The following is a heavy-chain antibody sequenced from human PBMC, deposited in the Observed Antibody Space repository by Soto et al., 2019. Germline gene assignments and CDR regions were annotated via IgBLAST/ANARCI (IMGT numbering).Heavy chain of an antibody. CDR1: GYTFTSYY. CDR3: ARGNIVVVPAIDYGMDV. V-gene: IGHV1-2*04. D-gene: IGHD2-2*01. CDR2: INPNSGGT. Sequence: ASVKVSCKASGYTFTSYYMHWVRQAPGQGLEWMGWINPNSGGTNYAQKFQGWVTMTRDTSISTAYMELSRLRSDDTAVYYCARGNIVVVPAIDYGMDVWGQGTTVTVSS. J-gene: IGHJ6*02.